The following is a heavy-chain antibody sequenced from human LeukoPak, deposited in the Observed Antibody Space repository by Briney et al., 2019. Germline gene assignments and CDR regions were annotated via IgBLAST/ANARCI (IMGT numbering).Heavy chain of an antibody. V-gene: IGHV3-30*04. Sequence: GGSLRLSCAASGFTFSSYAMHWVRQAPGKGLEWVAVISYDGGNKYYTDSVKGRFTISRDNSKNTLYLQMNSLRAEDTAVYYCAVQRTLWQQVLDHWGQGTLVTVSS. CDR1: GFTFSSYA. J-gene: IGHJ4*02. CDR2: ISYDGGNK. CDR3: AVQRTLWQQVLDH. D-gene: IGHD6-13*01.